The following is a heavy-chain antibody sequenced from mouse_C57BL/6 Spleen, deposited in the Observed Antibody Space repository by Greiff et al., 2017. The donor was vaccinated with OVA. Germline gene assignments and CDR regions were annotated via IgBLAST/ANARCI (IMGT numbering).Heavy chain of an antibody. V-gene: IGHV1-69*01. CDR3: ARTDYYGSSYYFDY. D-gene: IGHD1-1*01. Sequence: QVQLKQSGAELVMPGASVKLSCKASGYTFTSYWMHWVKQRPGQGLEWIGEIDPSDSYTNYNQKFKGKSTLTVDKSSSTAYMQLSSLTSEDSAVYYYARTDYYGSSYYFDYWGQGTTLTVSS. CDR1: GYTFTSYW. J-gene: IGHJ2*01. CDR2: IDPSDSYT.